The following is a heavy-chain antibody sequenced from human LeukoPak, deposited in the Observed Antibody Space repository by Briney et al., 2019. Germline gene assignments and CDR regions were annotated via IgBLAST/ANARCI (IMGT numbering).Heavy chain of an antibody. CDR2: INHSGST. J-gene: IGHJ4*02. CDR3: ARGANSSGWYKGFDY. CDR1: GGSFSGYY. Sequence: PSETLSLTCAVYGGSFSGYYWSWLRQPPGKGLEWIGEINHSGSTNYNPSLKRRVTISVDTSNNQFSLKLSSVTAADTAVYYCARGANSSGWYKGFDYWGQGTLVTVSS. D-gene: IGHD6-19*01. V-gene: IGHV4-34*01.